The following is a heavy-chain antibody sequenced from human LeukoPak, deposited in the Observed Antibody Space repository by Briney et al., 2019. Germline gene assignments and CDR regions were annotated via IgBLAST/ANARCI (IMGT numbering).Heavy chain of an antibody. Sequence: PGGSLRLSCAASGFTFSSYAMHWLRQAPGKGLEYVSAISIHGGDTYYANSVKGRFTISRDNSKNTLYLQMGSLRAEDMAVYYCARVLRDASGYYDYWGQGTLVTVSS. V-gene: IGHV3-64*01. J-gene: IGHJ4*02. CDR1: GFTFSSYA. CDR2: ISIHGGDT. CDR3: ARVLRDASGYYDY. D-gene: IGHD3-22*01.